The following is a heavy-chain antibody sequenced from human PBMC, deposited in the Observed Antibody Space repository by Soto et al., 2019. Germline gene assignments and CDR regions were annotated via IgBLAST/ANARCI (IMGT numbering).Heavy chain of an antibody. CDR2: IYYSRST. CDR1: GGSISSSSYY. Sequence: SETLSLTCSVSGGSISSSSYYWSWIRQPPGKGLEWIGYIYYSRSTNYNPSLKSRVTISVDTSKNQFSLKLSSVTAADTAVYYCARGRGLVFDYWGQGTLVTVSS. D-gene: IGHD4-17*01. J-gene: IGHJ4*02. V-gene: IGHV4-61*01. CDR3: ARGRGLVFDY.